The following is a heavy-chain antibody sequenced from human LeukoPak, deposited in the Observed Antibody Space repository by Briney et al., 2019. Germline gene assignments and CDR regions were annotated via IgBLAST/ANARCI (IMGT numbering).Heavy chain of an antibody. D-gene: IGHD6-13*01. Sequence: GGSLRLSCAASGFTFDDYGMSWVRQAPGKGLEWVSGINWNGGSTGYADSVKGRFTISRDNAKNSLYLQMNSLRAEDTALYYCASSSPTRGSSTYYYYYYMDVWGKGTTVTVSS. CDR2: INWNGGST. V-gene: IGHV3-20*04. CDR3: ASSSPTRGSSTYYYYYYMDV. CDR1: GFTFDDYG. J-gene: IGHJ6*03.